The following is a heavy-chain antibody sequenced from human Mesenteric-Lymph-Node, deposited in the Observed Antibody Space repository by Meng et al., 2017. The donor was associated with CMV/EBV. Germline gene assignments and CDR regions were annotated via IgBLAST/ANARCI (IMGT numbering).Heavy chain of an antibody. CDR3: ASSGGGNSDYYYGMDV. D-gene: IGHD4-23*01. Sequence: ASVKVSCKASGYTFTGYYMHWVRQAPGQGLEWMGWINPNSGGTNYAQKFQGRVTMTRDTSISTAYMELSRLRSDDTAVYYCASSGGGNSDYYYGMDVWGQGTTVTVSS. CDR2: INPNSGGT. V-gene: IGHV1-2*02. CDR1: GYTFTGYY. J-gene: IGHJ6*02.